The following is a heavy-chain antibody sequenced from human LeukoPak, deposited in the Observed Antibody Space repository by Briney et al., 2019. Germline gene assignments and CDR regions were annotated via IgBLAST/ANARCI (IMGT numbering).Heavy chain of an antibody. Sequence: GGSLRLSCAASGFTVSSNYMSWVRQAPGKGLEWVSVIYSGGSTYYADSVKGRFTISRDNSKNTLYLQMNSLRAEDTAVYYCARGRGAVRWYYFDYWGQGTLVTVSS. CDR2: IYSGGST. J-gene: IGHJ4*02. CDR3: ARGRGAVRWYYFDY. D-gene: IGHD6-13*01. CDR1: GFTVSSNY. V-gene: IGHV3-53*01.